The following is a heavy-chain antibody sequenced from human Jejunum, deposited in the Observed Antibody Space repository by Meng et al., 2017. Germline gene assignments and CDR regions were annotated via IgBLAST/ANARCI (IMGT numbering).Heavy chain of an antibody. CDR2: ITGSGDRT. Sequence: EVQLLESGGGLVQPGGSLRLSCAGSGLTFSGFAMTWLRQAPGKGLQWVSSITGSGDRTQYADHVKGRLTISRDNSKSTLYLQMNSLRVEDTAVYYCAKDPNGDYVGAFDSWGQGALVTVSS. J-gene: IGHJ4*02. D-gene: IGHD4-17*01. CDR1: GLTFSGFA. CDR3: AKDPNGDYVGAFDS. V-gene: IGHV3-23*01.